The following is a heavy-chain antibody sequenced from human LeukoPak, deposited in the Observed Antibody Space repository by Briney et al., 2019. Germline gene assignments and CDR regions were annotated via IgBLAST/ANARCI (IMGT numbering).Heavy chain of an antibody. CDR2: MNPNSGNT. CDR3: AREAWKAVAGRGDY. J-gene: IGHJ4*01. V-gene: IGHV1-8*01. Sequence: ASVKVSCKASGYTFTSYDINWVRQATGQGLEWMGWMNPNSGNTGYAQRFQGRVTMTTNTSISEAYMELSSLRSEDTAVYYCAREAWKAVAGRGDYWGQEPWSPSPQ. D-gene: IGHD6-19*01. CDR1: GYTFTSYD.